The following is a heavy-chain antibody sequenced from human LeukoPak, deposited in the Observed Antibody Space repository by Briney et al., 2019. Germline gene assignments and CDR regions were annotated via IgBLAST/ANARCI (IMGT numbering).Heavy chain of an antibody. V-gene: IGHV4-30-4*01. J-gene: IGHJ6*02. CDR1: GGSISSGDYY. Sequence: SQTLSLTCTVSGGSISSGDYYWSWIRQPPGKGLEWIGYIYYSGSTYYNPSLKSRVTISVDKSKERFYLELTSVSAADTAVYFCARDSGGMTSHYFYYSGLDVWGQGTAVTVSS. D-gene: IGHD2/OR15-2a*01. CDR2: IYYSGST. CDR3: ARDSGGMTSHYFYYSGLDV.